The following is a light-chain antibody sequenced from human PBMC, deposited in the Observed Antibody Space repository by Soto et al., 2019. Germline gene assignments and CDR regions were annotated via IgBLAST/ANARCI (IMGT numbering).Light chain of an antibody. CDR1: SNDIGAYNY. CDR3: SSFTTTRLYV. J-gene: IGLJ1*01. CDR2: GVR. Sequence: QSALTQPTSVSGSPGQSITISCTGNSNDIGAYNYVSWYQQHPGKAPRLLIHGVRSRPPGISSRFSASKSGLTASLTISGLLPEDEADYFCSSFTTTRLYVFGRGTKVTVL. V-gene: IGLV2-14*01.